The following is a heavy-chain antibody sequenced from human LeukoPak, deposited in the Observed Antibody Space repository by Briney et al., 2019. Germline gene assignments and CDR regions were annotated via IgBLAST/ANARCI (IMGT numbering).Heavy chain of an antibody. J-gene: IGHJ4*02. CDR2: IYHSGST. V-gene: IGHV4-30-2*01. CDR1: GGSISSGGYS. CDR3: ARGGYYYDSSGYTGGYFDY. Sequence: PSETLSLTCAVSGGSISSGGYSWSWIRQPPGKGLEWIGYIYHSGSTYYNPSLKSRVTISVDRSKNQFSLKLSSVTAADTAVYYCARGGYYYDSSGYTGGYFDYWGQGTLVTVSS. D-gene: IGHD3-22*01.